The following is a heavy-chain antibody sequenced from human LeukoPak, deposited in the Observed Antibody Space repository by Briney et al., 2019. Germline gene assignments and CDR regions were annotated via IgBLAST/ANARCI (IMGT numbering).Heavy chain of an antibody. CDR2: ISAYNGNT. CDR3: ARAQVDSFGVVYYFDY. D-gene: IGHD3-3*01. V-gene: IGHV1-18*01. Sequence: GASVKVSCKASSYTFTSYGISWVRQAPGQGLEWMGWISAYNGNTNYAQKLQGRVTMTTDTSTSTAYMELRSLRSDDTAVYYCARAQVDSFGVVYYFDYWGQGTLVTVSS. CDR1: SYTFTSYG. J-gene: IGHJ4*02.